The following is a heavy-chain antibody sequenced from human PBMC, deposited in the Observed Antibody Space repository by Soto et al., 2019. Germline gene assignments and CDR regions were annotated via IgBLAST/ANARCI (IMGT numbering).Heavy chain of an antibody. V-gene: IGHV4-59*01. Sequence: PSETLSLTCTVSGGSISSYYWSWIRQPPGKVLEYIGYIYYSGSTNYNPSLKSRVTISVDTSKKQFSLKLSSVTAADTAVYYCARSLYSGSYTNWFDPWGQGTLVNVSS. CDR2: IYYSGST. CDR1: GGSISSYY. D-gene: IGHD1-26*01. CDR3: ARSLYSGSYTNWFDP. J-gene: IGHJ5*02.